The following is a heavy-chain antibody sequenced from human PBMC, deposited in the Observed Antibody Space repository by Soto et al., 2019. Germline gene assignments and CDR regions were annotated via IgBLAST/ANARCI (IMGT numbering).Heavy chain of an antibody. Sequence: ASVKVSCKASGYTFTSYGISWVRQAPGQGLEWMGWISPNNGNTSYAQKLQGRVTMTTNTSTSTAYMELSSLRSEDTAVYYCARAMVRGVSWFDPWGQGTLVTVSS. V-gene: IGHV1-18*01. D-gene: IGHD3-10*01. J-gene: IGHJ5*02. CDR2: ISPNNGNT. CDR1: GYTFTSYG. CDR3: ARAMVRGVSWFDP.